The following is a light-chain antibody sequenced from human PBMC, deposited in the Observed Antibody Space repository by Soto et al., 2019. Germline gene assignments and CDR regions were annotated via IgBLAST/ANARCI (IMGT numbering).Light chain of an antibody. CDR1: QSVSGW. CDR2: DAS. Sequence: DIQMTQSPSTLAASVGDTVTVTCRASQSVSGWLAWYQQKPGKVPKLLIYDASSLESGVPSRFSGSASGTDFTLTISSLHPDDFATYDCQQYSSYWTFGQGTKGDIK. CDR3: QQYSSYWT. J-gene: IGKJ1*01. V-gene: IGKV1-5*01.